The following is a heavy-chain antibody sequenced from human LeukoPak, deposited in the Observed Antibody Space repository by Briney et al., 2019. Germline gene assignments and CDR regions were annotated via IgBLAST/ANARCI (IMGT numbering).Heavy chain of an antibody. J-gene: IGHJ4*02. Sequence: SETLSLTCAVYGGSLSGYYWTWIRQPPGKGLEWIGEIKQSESTNYNPSLKSRVTISIDTSKNQFSPKLTSVTAADTAVYYCAREGLRNVHNPLGYWGQGTLVTVPS. CDR2: IKQSEST. V-gene: IGHV4-34*01. D-gene: IGHD5-24*01. CDR3: AREGLRNVHNPLGY. CDR1: GGSLSGYY.